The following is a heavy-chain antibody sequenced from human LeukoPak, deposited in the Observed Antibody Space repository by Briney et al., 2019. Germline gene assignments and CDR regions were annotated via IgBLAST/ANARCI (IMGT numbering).Heavy chain of an antibody. CDR3: AKGARGWLQFHAFDI. J-gene: IGHJ3*02. CDR1: GFTFSSYG. D-gene: IGHD5-24*01. V-gene: IGHV3-30*18. Sequence: GRSLRLSCAASGFTFSSYGMHGVRQAPGKGLEWVAVISYDGSNKYYADSVKGRFTISRDNSKNTLYLQMNSLRAEDTAVYYCAKGARGWLQFHAFDIWGQGTMVTVSS. CDR2: ISYDGSNK.